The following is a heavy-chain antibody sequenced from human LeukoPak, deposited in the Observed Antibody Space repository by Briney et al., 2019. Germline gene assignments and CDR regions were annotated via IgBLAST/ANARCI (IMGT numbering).Heavy chain of an antibody. Sequence: ASVKVSCKASGYTFTSYDINWVRQATGQGLGWMGWMNPNSGNTGYAQKFQGRVTMTRNTSISTAYMELSSLRSEDTAVYYCAREGKYYYDSSGYLGYYYYYMDVWGKGTTVTISS. J-gene: IGHJ6*03. D-gene: IGHD3-22*01. CDR3: AREGKYYYDSSGYLGYYYYYMDV. CDR2: MNPNSGNT. CDR1: GYTFTSYD. V-gene: IGHV1-8*01.